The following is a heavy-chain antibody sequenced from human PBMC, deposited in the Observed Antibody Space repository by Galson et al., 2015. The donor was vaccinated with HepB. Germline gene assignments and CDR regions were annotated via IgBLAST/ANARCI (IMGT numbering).Heavy chain of an antibody. D-gene: IGHD3-9*01. J-gene: IGHJ4*02. CDR3: ARGSVDWLSSMGY. V-gene: IGHV3-48*03. CDR2: ISSSGTTI. Sequence: SLRLSCAASGFTFSSYEMNWVRQAPGKGLEWVSYISSSGTTIYYADSVKGRFTISRDNAKNSLYLQMNSLRAEDTAVYYCARGSVDWLSSMGYWGQGTLVTVSS. CDR1: GFTFSSYE.